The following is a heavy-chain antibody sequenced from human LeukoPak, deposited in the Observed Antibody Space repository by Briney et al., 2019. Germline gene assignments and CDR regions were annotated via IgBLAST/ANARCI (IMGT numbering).Heavy chain of an antibody. Sequence: GGSLRLSCAVSGITLSNYGMSWGRQAPGKGLEWVAGISDSGGRTNYADSVKGRFTISRDNPKNTLYLQMNSLRAEDTAVYFCAKRGVVIRVILVGFHKEAYYFDSWGQGALVTVSS. D-gene: IGHD3-22*01. CDR2: ISDSGGRT. V-gene: IGHV3-23*01. CDR1: GITLSNYG. J-gene: IGHJ4*02. CDR3: AKRGVVIRVILVGFHKEAYYFDS.